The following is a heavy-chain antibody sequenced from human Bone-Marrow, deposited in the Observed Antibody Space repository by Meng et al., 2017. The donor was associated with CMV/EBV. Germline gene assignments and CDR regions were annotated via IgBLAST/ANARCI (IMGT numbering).Heavy chain of an antibody. CDR2: IIPILGIA. Sequence: SVKVSCKASGGTFSSYTISWVRQAPGQGLEWMGRIIPILGIANYAQKFQGRVTITADKSTITAYMELSSLRSEDTAVYYCARAAENYDFWSGYYYYHYGMDVWGQGTTVTVSS. CDR3: ARAAENYDFWSGYYYYHYGMDV. J-gene: IGHJ6*02. V-gene: IGHV1-69*02. CDR1: GGTFSSYT. D-gene: IGHD3-3*01.